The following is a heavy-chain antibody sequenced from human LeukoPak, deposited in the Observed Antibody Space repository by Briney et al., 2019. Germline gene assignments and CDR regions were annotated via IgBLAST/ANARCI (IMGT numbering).Heavy chain of an antibody. D-gene: IGHD6-13*01. CDR3: ATGYSSSWFYFDS. CDR1: GFTFSIYA. J-gene: IGHJ4*02. Sequence: PGGSLRLSCAASGFTFSIYAMSWVRQAPGKGLEWVSAISGSGGTAYYADSVKGRFTISRDNSKNTLYLQMSSLRAEDTAVYYCATGYSSSWFYFDSWGQGTLVTVSS. V-gene: IGHV3-23*01. CDR2: ISGSGGTA.